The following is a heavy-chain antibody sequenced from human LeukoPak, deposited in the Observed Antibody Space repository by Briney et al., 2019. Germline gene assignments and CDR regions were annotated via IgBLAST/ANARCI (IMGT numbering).Heavy chain of an antibody. V-gene: IGHV3-23*01. CDR2: ISGSGGST. J-gene: IGHJ4*02. CDR3: AKGGYCSSTSCYPFDY. Sequence: GGSLRLSCAASGFTFSSYAMSWVRQAPGKGVEWVSAISGSGGSTYYADAVKGRFSNSRDNSKNTLYLQMNSLRAEDTAVYYCAKGGYCSSTSCYPFDYWGQGTLVTVSS. D-gene: IGHD2-2*01. CDR1: GFTFSSYA.